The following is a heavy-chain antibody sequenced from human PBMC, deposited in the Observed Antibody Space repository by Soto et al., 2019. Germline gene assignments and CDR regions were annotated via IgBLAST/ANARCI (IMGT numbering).Heavy chain of an antibody. V-gene: IGHV2-5*01. CDR1: GFSLSTSGVG. Sequence: SGPTLVNPTQTLTLTCTFSGFSLSTSGVGVGWIRQPPGKALEWLALIYWNDDKRYSPSLKRRLTITKDTSKSQVVLTMTNMDPVDTASYYCAHRRSIMVVPQVDAFDIWGQGTMVTVSS. CDR3: AHRRSIMVVPQVDAFDI. CDR2: IYWNDDK. J-gene: IGHJ3*02. D-gene: IGHD3-22*01.